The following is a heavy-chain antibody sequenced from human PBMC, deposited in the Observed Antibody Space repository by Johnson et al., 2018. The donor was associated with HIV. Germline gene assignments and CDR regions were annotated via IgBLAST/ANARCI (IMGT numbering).Heavy chain of an antibody. CDR3: ASSQGSGEGAFDI. CDR1: GFTFSSYV. J-gene: IGHJ3*02. V-gene: IGHV3-23*04. Sequence: VQLVESGGGLVQPGGSLRLSCAASGFTFSSYVMTWVRQAPGKGLEWVSVISGSGGSTYYADSVKGRFTISRDNSKNTLYLQMNSLRAEDTAVYYCASSQGSGEGAFDIWGQGTMVTVSS. D-gene: IGHD2-21*01. CDR2: ISGSGGST.